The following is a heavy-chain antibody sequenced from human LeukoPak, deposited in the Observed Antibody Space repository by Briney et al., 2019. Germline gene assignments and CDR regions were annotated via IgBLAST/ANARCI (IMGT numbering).Heavy chain of an antibody. Sequence: PGRSLRLSCAASGFTFSSYWMHWVRQVPGKGLVWVSRLNSDGTITNYADSVRGRFTISRDNARNTLYLQMNTLRAEDTAVYYCAKTHYHDSIGYYYENPFDIWGQGTMVTVSS. J-gene: IGHJ3*02. V-gene: IGHV3-74*01. CDR1: GFTFSSYW. CDR2: LNSDGTIT. D-gene: IGHD3-22*01. CDR3: AKTHYHDSIGYYYENPFDI.